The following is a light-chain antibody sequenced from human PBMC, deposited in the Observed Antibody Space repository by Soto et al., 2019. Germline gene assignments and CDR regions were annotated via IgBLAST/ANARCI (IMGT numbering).Light chain of an antibody. V-gene: IGLV2-8*01. CDR3: SSYAGSNNM. J-gene: IGLJ3*02. CDR2: EVN. Sequence: QSVLTQPPSASGSPGQSVTISCTGISGDVGAYNFVSWYQQHPGKAPKLMIYEVNKRPSGVPDRFSGSKSGNTASLTVSGLQAEDEADYYCSSYAGSNNMFGGGTKVTVL. CDR1: SGDVGAYNF.